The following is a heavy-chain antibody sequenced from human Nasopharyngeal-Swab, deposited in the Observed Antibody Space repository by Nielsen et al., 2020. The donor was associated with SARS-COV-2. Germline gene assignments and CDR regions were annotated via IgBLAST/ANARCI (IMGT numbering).Heavy chain of an antibody. V-gene: IGHV4-39*01. J-gene: IGHJ4*02. CDR2: IYYSGST. CDR1: GGSFSSYY. Sequence: SETLSLTCAVYGGSFSSYYWGWIRQPPGKGLEWIGSIYYSGSTYYNPSLKSRVTISVDTSKNQFSLKLSSVTAADTAVYYCARHIRNIAAAGTPLYYFDYWGQGTLVTVSS. D-gene: IGHD6-13*01. CDR3: ARHIRNIAAAGTPLYYFDY.